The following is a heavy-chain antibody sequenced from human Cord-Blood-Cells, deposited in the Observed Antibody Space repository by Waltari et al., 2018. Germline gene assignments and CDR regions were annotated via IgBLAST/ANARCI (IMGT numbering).Heavy chain of an antibody. J-gene: IGHJ4*02. D-gene: IGHD3-3*01. V-gene: IGHV4-30-2*01. CDR2: IYHSGST. CDR3: ARGRFLEWLLFDY. Sequence: QLQLQESGSGLVKPSQTLSLTCARSGGSISSGGYSWSCIRQPPGKGLEWIGYIYHSGSTYYNPSLKSRVTISVDRSKNQFSLKLSSVTAADTAVYYCARGRFLEWLLFDYWGQGTLVTVSS. CDR1: GGSISSGGYS.